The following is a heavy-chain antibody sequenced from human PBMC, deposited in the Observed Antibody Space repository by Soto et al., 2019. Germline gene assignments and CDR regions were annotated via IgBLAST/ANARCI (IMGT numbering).Heavy chain of an antibody. J-gene: IGHJ4*02. CDR3: ARTYYYGGSGSYYFDC. CDR2: ISGSGDST. Sequence: PGGSLRLSCAASGFTFSGYAMSWLRQAPGKGLEWVSGISGSGDSTSYAESVKGRFTISRDNSKNTLYLQVNSLRAEDTAVYYCARTYYYGGSGSYYFDCWGQGTLVTVSS. CDR1: GFTFSGYA. V-gene: IGHV3-23*01. D-gene: IGHD3-22*01.